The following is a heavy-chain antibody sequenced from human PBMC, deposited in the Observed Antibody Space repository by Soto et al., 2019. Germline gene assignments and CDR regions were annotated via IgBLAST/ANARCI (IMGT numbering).Heavy chain of an antibody. J-gene: IGHJ6*02. CDR3: ARESSGWMGYYYYGMDV. Sequence: QVQLQESGPGLVKPSQTLSLTCTVSGGSISSGGYYWSWIRQHPGKGLEWIGYIYYSGSTYYNPSLKSRVTISVDTSKNQFSLKLSSVTAADTAVYYCARESSGWMGYYYYGMDVWGQGTTVTVSS. V-gene: IGHV4-31*03. CDR2: IYYSGST. D-gene: IGHD6-19*01. CDR1: GGSISSGGYY.